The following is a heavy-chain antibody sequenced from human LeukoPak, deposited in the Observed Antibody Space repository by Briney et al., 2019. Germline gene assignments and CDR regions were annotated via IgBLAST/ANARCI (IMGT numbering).Heavy chain of an antibody. J-gene: IGHJ4*02. CDR3: ARGTAAPDY. Sequence: GGSLRLSCAASGFTFSSYAMHWVRQAPGKGLEWVAVISYDGSNKYYADSVKGRFTISRDNSKNTLYLQMNSLRAEDTAVYYCARGTAAPDYWGQGTLVTVSS. CDR1: GFTFSSYA. CDR2: ISYDGSNK. V-gene: IGHV3-30-3*01. D-gene: IGHD6-13*01.